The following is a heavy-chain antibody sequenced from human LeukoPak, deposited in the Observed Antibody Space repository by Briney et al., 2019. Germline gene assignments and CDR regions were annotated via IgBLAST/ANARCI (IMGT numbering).Heavy chain of an antibody. CDR3: ARTMVREVVITNFDC. CDR2: ISGSGGST. V-gene: IGHV3-23*01. J-gene: IGHJ4*02. D-gene: IGHD3-10*01. Sequence: GGSLRLSCAAPGFTFSSYGMNWVRQAPGKGLEWVSSISGSGGSTDNADSVKGRFTISRDNSKNMLYLQMNSLRAEDTAVYYCARTMVREVVITNFDCWGQGTLVTVSS. CDR1: GFTFSSYG.